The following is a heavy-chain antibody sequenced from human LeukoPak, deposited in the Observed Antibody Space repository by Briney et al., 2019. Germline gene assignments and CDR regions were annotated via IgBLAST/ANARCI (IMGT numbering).Heavy chain of an antibody. J-gene: IGHJ6*03. CDR3: ARDHGDYRYYYYYYYMDV. V-gene: IGHV4-39*07. CDR2: IYYSGST. D-gene: IGHD4-17*01. Sequence: SETLSLTCTVSGGSISSSSYYWGWIRQPPGKGLEWIGSIYYSGSTYYNPSLKSRVTISVDTSKNQFSLKLSSVTAADTAVYYCARDHGDYRYYYYYYYMDVWGKGTTVTVSS. CDR1: GGSISSSSYY.